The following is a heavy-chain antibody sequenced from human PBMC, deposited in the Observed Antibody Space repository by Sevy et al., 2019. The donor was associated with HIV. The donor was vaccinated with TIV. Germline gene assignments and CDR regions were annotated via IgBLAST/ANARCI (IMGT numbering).Heavy chain of an antibody. CDR2: KTGSAGVT. V-gene: IGHV3-23*01. Sequence: GGSLRLSCTASGFSLSNYAMSWVRQAPGKGLEWISTKTGSAGVTYNAHSVKGRFTISRDNSKNTLLLQMHSLRAEDTALYYCAKGRLPSIGTRGPVDSWGQGTLVTVSS. CDR3: AKGRLPSIGTRGPVDS. J-gene: IGHJ4*02. D-gene: IGHD6-6*01. CDR1: GFSLSNYA.